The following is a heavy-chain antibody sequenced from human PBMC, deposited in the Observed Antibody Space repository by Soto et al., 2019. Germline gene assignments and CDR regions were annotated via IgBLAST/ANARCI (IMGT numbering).Heavy chain of an antibody. V-gene: IGHV1-69*13. D-gene: IGHD6-13*01. CDR2: IIPIFGTA. CDR3: ARAGYSPAIQGAAFDI. Sequence: GASVKVSCKASGGTFSSYAISWVRQAPGQGLEWMGGIIPIFGTANYAQKFQGRVTITADESTSTAYMELSSLRSEDTAVYYCARAGYSPAIQGAAFDIWGQGTMVTVSS. J-gene: IGHJ3*02. CDR1: GGTFSSYA.